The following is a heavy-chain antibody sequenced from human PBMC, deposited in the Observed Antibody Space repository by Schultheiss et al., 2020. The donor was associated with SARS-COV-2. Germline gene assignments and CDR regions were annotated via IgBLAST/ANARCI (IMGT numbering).Heavy chain of an antibody. Sequence: GSLRLSCTVSGGSISSYYWSWIRQPPGKGLEWIGYIYYSGSTNYNPSLKSRVTISVDTSRNQFSLKLSSVTAADTAVYYCARGGVVTGTSHWGQGTLVTVSS. CDR1: GGSISSYY. CDR3: ARGGVVTGTSH. CDR2: IYYSGST. J-gene: IGHJ4*02. D-gene: IGHD1-20*01. V-gene: IGHV4-59*12.